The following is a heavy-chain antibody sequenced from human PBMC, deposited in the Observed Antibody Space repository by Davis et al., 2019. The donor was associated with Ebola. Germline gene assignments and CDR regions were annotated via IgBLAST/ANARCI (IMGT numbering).Heavy chain of an antibody. J-gene: IGHJ4*02. V-gene: IGHV1-2*04. CDR3: ARGGYCTGGVCYYFDY. D-gene: IGHD2-8*02. CDR2: ITPNSGGT. CDR1: GYTFTGSY. Sequence: ASVKVSCKASGYTFTGSYMHWVRQAPGQGLEWMGWITPNSGGTNYAQKFQGWVTMTRDTSISTAYMELSRLRSDDTAVYYCARGGYCTGGVCYYFDYWGQGTLVTVSS.